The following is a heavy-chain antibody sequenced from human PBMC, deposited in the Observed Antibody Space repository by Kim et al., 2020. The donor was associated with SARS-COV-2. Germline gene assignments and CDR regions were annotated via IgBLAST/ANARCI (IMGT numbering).Heavy chain of an antibody. Sequence: SETLSLTCTVSGGSISSGGYYWSWIRQHPGKGLEWIGYIYYSGSTYYNPSLKSRVTISVDTSKNQFSLKLSSVTAADTAVYYCAINYYGSGSYYKSWGAFDIWGQGTMVTVSS. V-gene: IGHV4-31*03. CDR1: GGSISSGGYY. D-gene: IGHD3-10*01. J-gene: IGHJ3*02. CDR3: AINYYGSGSYYKSWGAFDI. CDR2: IYYSGST.